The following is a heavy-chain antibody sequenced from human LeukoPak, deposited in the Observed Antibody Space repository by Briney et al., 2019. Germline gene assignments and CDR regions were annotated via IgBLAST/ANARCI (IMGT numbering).Heavy chain of an antibody. CDR2: IYPGDSDT. Sequence: GESLKISCKSSGYSFTKYWIGWVRQMPGKGLEWMGIIYPGDSDTRYSPSFQGQVTISADKSISTAYLQWSSLKASDTAMYYCVRSGSSSDSDYWGQGTLLTVSS. CDR1: GYSFTKYW. CDR3: VRSGSSSDSDY. J-gene: IGHJ4*02. D-gene: IGHD6-19*01. V-gene: IGHV5-51*01.